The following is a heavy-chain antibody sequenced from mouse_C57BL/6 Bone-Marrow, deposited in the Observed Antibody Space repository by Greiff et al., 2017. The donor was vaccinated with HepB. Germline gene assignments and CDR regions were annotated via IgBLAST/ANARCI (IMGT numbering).Heavy chain of an antibody. CDR2: ISSGGSYT. D-gene: IGHD1-1*01. CDR3: ARRITTTVVATDYAMDY. V-gene: IGHV5-6*01. J-gene: IGHJ4*01. CDR1: GFTFSSYG. Sequence: EVMLVESGGDLVKPGGSLKLSCAASGFTFSSYGMSWVRQTPDKRLEWVATISSGGSYTYYPDSVKGRFTISRDNAKNTLYLQMSSLKSEDTAMYYCARRITTTVVATDYAMDYWGQGTSVTVSS.